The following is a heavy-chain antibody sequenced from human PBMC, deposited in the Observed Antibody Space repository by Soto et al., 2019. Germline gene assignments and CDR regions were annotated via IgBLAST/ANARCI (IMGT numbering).Heavy chain of an antibody. D-gene: IGHD3-22*01. CDR1: GFTFSSYG. V-gene: IGHV3-30*18. J-gene: IGHJ4*02. CDR2: ISYDGSNK. Sequence: GGSLRLSCAASGFTFSSYGMHWVRQAPGKGLEWVAVISYDGSNKYYADSVKGRFTISRDNSKNTLYLQMNSLRAEDTAVYYCAKTYYYDSSGYYDYWGQGTLVTVS. CDR3: AKTYYYDSSGYYDY.